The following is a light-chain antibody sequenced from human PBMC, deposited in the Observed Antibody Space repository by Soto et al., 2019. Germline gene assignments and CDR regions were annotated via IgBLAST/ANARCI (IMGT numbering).Light chain of an antibody. CDR2: ATS. J-gene: IGKJ1*01. Sequence: DIQMTQSPSSMSASVGDRVTITCRSSQSITKFLNWYQQKPGKAPNLLIYATSSLQSGVPSRFSGSGSGTEFTLTISSLQREDFAIYYCQQSYSSTWTFGQGTKVDIK. CDR1: QSITKF. CDR3: QQSYSSTWT. V-gene: IGKV1-39*01.